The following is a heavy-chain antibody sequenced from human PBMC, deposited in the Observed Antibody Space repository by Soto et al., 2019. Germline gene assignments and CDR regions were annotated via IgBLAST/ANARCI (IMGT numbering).Heavy chain of an antibody. J-gene: IGHJ6*03. CDR1: GGTFSSYA. CDR2: IIPIFGTA. D-gene: IGHD4-4*01. Sequence: SVKVSCKASGGTFSSYAISWVRQAPGQGLEWMGGIIPIFGTANYAQKFQGRVTITADESTSTAYMELSSLRSEDTAVYYCASTPPHYSKGWVGYYYYMDVWGKGTTVTVSS. CDR3: ASTPPHYSKGWVGYYYYMDV. V-gene: IGHV1-69*13.